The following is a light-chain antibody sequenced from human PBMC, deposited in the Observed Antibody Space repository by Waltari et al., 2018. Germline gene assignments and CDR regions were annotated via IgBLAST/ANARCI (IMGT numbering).Light chain of an antibody. CDR3: AAWDDSLNGGV. Sequence: HSPLTPPPSPSGTPRQSVTILCSGSLTTMPSNTLNPYQQLPGTAPKLLIYSNNQRPSGVPDRFSGSKSGTSASLAISGLQSEDEADYYCAAWDDSLNGGVFGGGTKLTVL. CDR1: LTTMPSNT. V-gene: IGLV1-44*01. CDR2: SNN. J-gene: IGLJ2*01.